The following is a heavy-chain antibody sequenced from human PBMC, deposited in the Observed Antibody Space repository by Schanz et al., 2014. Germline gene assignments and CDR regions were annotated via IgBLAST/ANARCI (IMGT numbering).Heavy chain of an antibody. Sequence: QVQLVQSGAEVKKPGASVKVSCKASGYTFTSYGISWVRQAPGQGLEWLGWISGSNGNTNYTQKFQGRVTMTIDPYTSTAYMELSGLRSEDTAVYYCARVSMEFERGKSYYYYMDVWGRGTTVTVSS. CDR2: ISGSNGNT. CDR3: ARVSMEFERGKSYYYYMDV. V-gene: IGHV1-18*01. D-gene: IGHD3-10*01. CDR1: GYTFTSYG. J-gene: IGHJ6*03.